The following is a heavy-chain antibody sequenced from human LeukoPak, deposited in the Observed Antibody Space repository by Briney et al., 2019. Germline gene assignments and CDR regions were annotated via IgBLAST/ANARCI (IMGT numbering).Heavy chain of an antibody. Sequence: GGSLPHSCAASGFKLNSYWILWLRQVPAKGVVWVSRINTDGFNTDHGDPVKGRFTISRDKAKKTFYLEMNSLRADDTALYYCVSDQRSDYGGDGYAFDMWGQGTMVTVST. V-gene: IGHV3-74*01. CDR1: GFKLNSYW. J-gene: IGHJ3*02. CDR2: INTDGFNT. D-gene: IGHD4-23*01. CDR3: VSDQRSDYGGDGYAFDM.